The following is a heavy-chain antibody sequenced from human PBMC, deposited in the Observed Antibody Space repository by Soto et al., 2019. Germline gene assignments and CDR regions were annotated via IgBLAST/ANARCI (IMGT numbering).Heavy chain of an antibody. CDR2: IYYSGST. CDR3: ERDTSSTSLRAEYSQF. J-gene: IGHJ1*01. Sequence: SETLSLTCTVSGGSISSYYWSWIRQPPGKGLEWIGYIYYSGSTNYNPSLKSRVTISMDTSKNQFSLRLTSVTAADTAVYYCERDTSSTSLRAEYSQFWGQGTQVNVSS. V-gene: IGHV4-59*12. CDR1: GGSISSYY. D-gene: IGHD6-13*01.